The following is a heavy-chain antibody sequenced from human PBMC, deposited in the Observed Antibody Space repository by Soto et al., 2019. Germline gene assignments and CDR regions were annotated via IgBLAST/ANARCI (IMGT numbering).Heavy chain of an antibody. Sequence: SETLSLTCTVSGGSISSGDYYWSWIRQPPGKGLEWIGYIYYSGSTYYNPSLKSRVTISVDTSKNQFSLKLSSVTAADTAVYYCARGEDCSSTRCAPGYYYYGMDVWGQGTTVTVSS. D-gene: IGHD2-2*01. J-gene: IGHJ6*02. CDR2: IYYSGST. CDR1: GGSISSGDYY. CDR3: ARGEDCSSTRCAPGYYYYGMDV. V-gene: IGHV4-30-4*01.